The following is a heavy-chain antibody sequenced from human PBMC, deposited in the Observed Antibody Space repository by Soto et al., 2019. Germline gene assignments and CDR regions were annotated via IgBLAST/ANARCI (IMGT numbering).Heavy chain of an antibody. CDR2: ISGSGDSK. Sequence: PGGSLRLSCAASGFTFSSYALSWVRQGPGKGLEWVSGISGSGDSKHYSDSLKGRFTISRDNSKNTLFLQMNSLRAEDTAVYYCARIPFDHVWGTDRYSPNFDYWGQVTQVTVSS. CDR1: GFTFSSYA. V-gene: IGHV3-23*01. D-gene: IGHD3-16*02. CDR3: ARIPFDHVWGTDRYSPNFDY. J-gene: IGHJ4*02.